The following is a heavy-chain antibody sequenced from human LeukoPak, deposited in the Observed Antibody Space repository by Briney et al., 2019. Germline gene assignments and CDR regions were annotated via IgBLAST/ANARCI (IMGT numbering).Heavy chain of an antibody. CDR3: AKASGGNVVY. V-gene: IGHV3-23*01. CDR1: GFTFSSNT. D-gene: IGHD4-23*01. J-gene: IGHJ4*02. CDR2: ISGSGGNT. Sequence: SGGSLRLSCAASGFTFSSNTMSWVRQAPGKGLEWVSVISGSGGNTYYADSVKGRFTISRDNSKNTLYLQMNSLRPKDTAVYYCAKASGGNVVYWGQGALVTVSS.